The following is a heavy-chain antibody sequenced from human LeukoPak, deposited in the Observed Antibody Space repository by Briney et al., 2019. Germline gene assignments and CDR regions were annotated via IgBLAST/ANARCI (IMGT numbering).Heavy chain of an antibody. J-gene: IGHJ5*02. V-gene: IGHV4-30-2*01. CDR2: IYHSGST. Sequence: SETLSLTCAVSGGSISSGGYSWSWIRQPPGKGLEWIGYIYHSGSTYYNPSLKSRVTISVDRFKNQFSLKLSSVTAADTAVYYCARAEGWFDPWGQGTLVTVSS. CDR3: ARAEGWFDP. CDR1: GGSISSGGYS.